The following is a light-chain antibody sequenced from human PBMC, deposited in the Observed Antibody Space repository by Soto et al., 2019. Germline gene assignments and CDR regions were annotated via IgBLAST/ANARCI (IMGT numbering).Light chain of an antibody. Sequence: DIQMTQSPSTLSASVGDRVTITCRASQSISSWLAWYQQKPGKAPKLLIYKASSLESGVPSRFSGSGSGTEFTLTISSLQPDDFATYYCQQYNSQGAFGPGTKVDIK. CDR1: QSISSW. CDR3: QQYNSQGA. J-gene: IGKJ3*01. V-gene: IGKV1-5*03. CDR2: KAS.